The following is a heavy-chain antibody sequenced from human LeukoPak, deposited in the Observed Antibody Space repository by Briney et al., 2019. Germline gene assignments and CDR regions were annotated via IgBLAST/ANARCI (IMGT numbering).Heavy chain of an antibody. CDR1: GYTFTNYG. J-gene: IGHJ6*03. D-gene: IGHD2-2*01. Sequence: ASVKVSCKASGYTFTNYGISWVRQAPGQGLEWLGWISPYNGNTNSAQMVQGRVTVTTDTSTSTAYMELRSLRSDDTAVYYCARAGGYCSSPSCYHSSYYSSYTDVWGKGTTVTVYS. CDR3: ARAGGYCSSPSCYHSSYYSSYTDV. V-gene: IGHV1-18*01. CDR2: ISPYNGNT.